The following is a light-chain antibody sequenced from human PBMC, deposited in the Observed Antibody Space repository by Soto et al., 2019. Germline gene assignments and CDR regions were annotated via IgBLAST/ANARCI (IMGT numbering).Light chain of an antibody. V-gene: IGKV3-15*01. CDR2: GAS. Sequence: EIVMTQSPATLSVSPGERATLSCRASQSVSSNLAWYQQKPGQAPRLLIYGASTRATGIPARFSGSGSGTEFTLTISSLQSEDYAVYYCHQYNNWPPWTFGQGTKLDI. CDR1: QSVSSN. CDR3: HQYNNWPPWT. J-gene: IGKJ1*01.